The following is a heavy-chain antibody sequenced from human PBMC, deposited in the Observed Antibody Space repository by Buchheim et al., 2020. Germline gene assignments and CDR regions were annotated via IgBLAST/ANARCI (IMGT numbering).Heavy chain of an antibody. J-gene: IGHJ6*02. CDR2: ISPVGTPT. V-gene: IGHV3-11*05. CDR1: GFTFSDWY. CDR3: GRGHYGLDV. Sequence: QVQLVESGGGLVKPGGSLRLSCAASGFTFSDWYMSWIRQAPGKGLEWFSYISPVGTPTNYPDSLKGRFTISRDDAKNSFYLQMNSLTAEDTAVYYCGRGHYGLDVWGQGTT.